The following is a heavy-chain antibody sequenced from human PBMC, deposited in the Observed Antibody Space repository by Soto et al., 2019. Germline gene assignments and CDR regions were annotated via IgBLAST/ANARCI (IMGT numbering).Heavy chain of an antibody. V-gene: IGHV4-59*01. CDR1: GXXXXXXX. CDR2: IYYSGST. Sequence: SSETLSLTCTVSGXXXXXXXXXWIRQPPGKGLEWIGYIYYSGSTNYNPSLKSRVTISVDTSKNQFSLKLSSVTAADTAVYYCARGTGYDFWSGYYNWFDPWGQGTLVTVS. D-gene: IGHD3-3*01. J-gene: IGHJ5*02. CDR3: ARGTGYDFWSGYYNWFDP.